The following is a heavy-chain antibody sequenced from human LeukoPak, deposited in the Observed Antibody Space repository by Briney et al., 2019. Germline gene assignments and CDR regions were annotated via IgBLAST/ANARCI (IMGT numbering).Heavy chain of an antibody. CDR2: ITHRANDYNT. CDR3: ARSTRGSLDY. D-gene: IGHD2-2*01. V-gene: IGHV3-72*01. CDR1: GFPFTDHY. Sequence: GSLRLSCAASGFPFTDHYMDWVRQAPGKGLEWVGRITHRANDYNTDYATSVKGRFTISRDDSQTSVYLQMNSLKIDDTAIYYCARSTRGSLDYWGQGVLVTVSS. J-gene: IGHJ4*02.